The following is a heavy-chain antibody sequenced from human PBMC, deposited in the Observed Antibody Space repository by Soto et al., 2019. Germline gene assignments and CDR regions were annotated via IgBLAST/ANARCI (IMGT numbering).Heavy chain of an antibody. Sequence: EVQLLESGGGLVQPGGSLRLSCAASGFTFSSYAMSWVRQAPGKGLEWVSAIRGSGTSTYYTDSVKGRFTISRDNSRNTLYLQMNSLRAEDTAVYYCAKSHAARYYFDYWGQGTLVTVSS. CDR1: GFTFSSYA. CDR2: IRGSGTST. CDR3: AKSHAARYYFDY. V-gene: IGHV3-23*01. J-gene: IGHJ4*02. D-gene: IGHD2-15*01.